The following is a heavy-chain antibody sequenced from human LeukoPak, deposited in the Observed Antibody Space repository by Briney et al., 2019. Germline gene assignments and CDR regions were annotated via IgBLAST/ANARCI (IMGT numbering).Heavy chain of an antibody. V-gene: IGHV4-34*01. CDR3: ARVRSYDFWSGYYGPYYFDY. CDR1: GGSFSGYY. CDR2: INHSGST. D-gene: IGHD3-3*01. J-gene: IGHJ4*02. Sequence: SETLSLTCAVYGGSFSGYYWSWIRQPPGKGLEWIGEINHSGSTNYNPSLKSRVTISVDTSKNQFSLKLSSVTAADTAVYYCARVRSYDFWSGYYGPYYFDYWGQGTLVTVSS.